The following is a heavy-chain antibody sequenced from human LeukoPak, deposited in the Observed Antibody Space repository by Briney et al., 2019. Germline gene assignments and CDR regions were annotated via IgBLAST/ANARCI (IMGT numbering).Heavy chain of an antibody. Sequence: ASVKVSCKASGYTFTSYGISWVRQAPGQGLEWMGWISAYNGYTNYAQNFQGRVTMTTDASTSTAYMELRSPRSDDTAVYYCVREVTMVRGVITFYHYNGMDVWGQGTAVTVSS. CDR2: ISAYNGYT. V-gene: IGHV1-18*01. CDR3: VREVTMVRGVITFYHYNGMDV. J-gene: IGHJ6*02. D-gene: IGHD3-10*01. CDR1: GYTFTSYG.